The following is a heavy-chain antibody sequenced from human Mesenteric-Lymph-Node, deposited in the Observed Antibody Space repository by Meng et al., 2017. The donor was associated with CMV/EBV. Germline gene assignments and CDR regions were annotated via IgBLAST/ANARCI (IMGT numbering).Heavy chain of an antibody. CDR3: AREGGDYINDAFDI. CDR2: INPNSGGT. J-gene: IGHJ3*02. V-gene: IGHV1-2*02. D-gene: IGHD2-21*01. Sequence: ASVKVSCKASGYTFTGYYMHWVRQAPGQGLEWMGWINPNSGGTNYAQKFQGRVTMTRDTSISTAYMELSRLRPDDTAVYYCAREGGDYINDAFDIWGQGTMVTVSS. CDR1: GYTFTGYY.